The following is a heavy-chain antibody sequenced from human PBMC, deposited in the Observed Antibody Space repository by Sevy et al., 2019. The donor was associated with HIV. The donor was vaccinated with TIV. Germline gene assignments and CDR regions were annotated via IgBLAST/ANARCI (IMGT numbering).Heavy chain of an antibody. V-gene: IGHV4-30-4*01. CDR3: ARDRRDGYNSGIFDS. D-gene: IGHD1-1*01. CDR2: IYYTGST. CDR1: GDSITSGNYY. Sequence: SETLSLTSSVSGDSITSGNYYWSWIRQPPGKGLEWIGYIYYTGSTYYNPSLKSRITISLNTSNSQFSLQLSSVTAADTAVYYCARDRRDGYNSGIFDSWGQGTLVTVSS. J-gene: IGHJ4*02.